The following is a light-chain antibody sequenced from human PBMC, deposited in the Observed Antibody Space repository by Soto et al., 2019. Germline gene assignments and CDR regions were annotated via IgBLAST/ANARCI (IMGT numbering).Light chain of an antibody. CDR1: QSVTTY. V-gene: IGKV3-15*01. CDR2: DAS. Sequence: IVMTQSPATLSVSPGERVTLSCRASQSVTTYLAWYQQRPGQVPSLLIYDASTRATGVPARFSGSGSGTDFTLTISSLQSDDSALYYCKQYNNWPWTFGQGTKVEIK. J-gene: IGKJ1*01. CDR3: KQYNNWPWT.